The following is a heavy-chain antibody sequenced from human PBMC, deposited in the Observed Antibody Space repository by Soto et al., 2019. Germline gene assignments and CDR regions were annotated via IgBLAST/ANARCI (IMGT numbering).Heavy chain of an antibody. Sequence: ASVKVSCKASGYAFILYGFSWVRQAPGQGLEWMGWISAYNGNTNYAQKFQDRVTMTTDTSTSTAYMELRSLGSDDTAVYYCVSSNHPSGDYNFDYGGGEPGVPVS. J-gene: IGHJ4*02. CDR1: GYAFILYG. D-gene: IGHD4-17*01. CDR3: VSSNHPSGDYNFDY. CDR2: ISAYNGNT. V-gene: IGHV1-18*01.